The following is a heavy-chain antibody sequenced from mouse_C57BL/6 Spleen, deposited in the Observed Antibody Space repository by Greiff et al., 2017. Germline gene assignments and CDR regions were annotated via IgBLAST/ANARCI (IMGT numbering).Heavy chain of an antibody. CDR2: IWSGGST. V-gene: IGHV2-2*01. D-gene: IGHD2-4*01. CDR1: GFSLTSYG. J-gene: IGHJ4*01. CDR3: ARSYDYDGGGYAMDY. Sequence: VQLVESGPGLVQPSQSLSITCTVSGFSLTSYGVHWVRQSPGKGLEWLGVIWSGGSTDYNAAFISRLSISKDNSKSQVFFKMNSLQADDTAIYYCARSYDYDGGGYAMDYWGQGTSVTVSS.